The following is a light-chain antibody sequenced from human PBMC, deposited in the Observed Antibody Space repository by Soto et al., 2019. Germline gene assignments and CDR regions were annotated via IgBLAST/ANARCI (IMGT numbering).Light chain of an antibody. V-gene: IGKV3D-15*01. J-gene: IGKJ4*01. CDR3: QQRSNWFLT. CDR1: QSVNSN. Sequence: EIVMTQSPATLSVSPGETVTLSCRASQSVNSNLAWYQQKPGQAPRLLIYHASTRATGIPARFSGSGSGTEFTLTISSLQSEDFAVYYCQQRSNWFLTFGGGTKVEIK. CDR2: HAS.